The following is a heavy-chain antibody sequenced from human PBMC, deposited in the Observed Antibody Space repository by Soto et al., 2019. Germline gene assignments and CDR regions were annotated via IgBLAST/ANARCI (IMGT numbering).Heavy chain of an antibody. CDR1: GGSISSSSYY. J-gene: IGHJ6*04. V-gene: IGHV4-39*01. CDR2: IYYSGST. D-gene: IGHD2-15*01. Sequence: PSETLSLTCTVSGGSISSSSYYWGWIRQPPGKGLEWIGSIYYSGSTYYNPSLKSRVTISVDTSKNQFSLKLSSVTAADTAVYYCAILGYCSGGSCFPGRTADLDVRGTGTTVTVSS. CDR3: AILGYCSGGSCFPGRTADLDV.